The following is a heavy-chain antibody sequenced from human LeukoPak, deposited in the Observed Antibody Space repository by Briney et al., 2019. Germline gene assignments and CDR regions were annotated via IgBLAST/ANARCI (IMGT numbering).Heavy chain of an antibody. CDR3: AKPASYYDTSNWFDP. CDR1: GFTFSSYI. V-gene: IGHV3-21*04. Sequence: GGSLRLSCAASGFTFSSYIMNWIRQAPGKGLEWVSSISSSSNYIYYADSVKGRFTISRDNAKNTLYLQMNSLRAEDTAVYYCAKPASYYDTSNWFDPWGQGTLVTVSS. CDR2: ISSSSNYI. J-gene: IGHJ5*02. D-gene: IGHD3-22*01.